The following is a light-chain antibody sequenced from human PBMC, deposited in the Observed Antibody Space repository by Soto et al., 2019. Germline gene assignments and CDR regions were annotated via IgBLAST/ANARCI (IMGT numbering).Light chain of an antibody. V-gene: IGKV3-11*01. Sequence: EIVLTQSPDTLSLSPGEGATLSCRASQSVSSYLAWYQQKPGQAPRLLIYDASNRATGIPARFSGSGSGTDFTLTISSLEPEDFAVYYCQQRSNWLTFGGGTKVEIK. CDR1: QSVSSY. J-gene: IGKJ4*01. CDR3: QQRSNWLT. CDR2: DAS.